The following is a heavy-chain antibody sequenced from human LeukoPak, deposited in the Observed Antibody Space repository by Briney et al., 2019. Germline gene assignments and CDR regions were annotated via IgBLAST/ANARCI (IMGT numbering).Heavy chain of an antibody. CDR3: AKDPVRTIFGVVIRGTPNFDY. Sequence: GGSLRLSCAASGFTFSSYAMSWVRQAPGKGLEWVSAISGSGGSTYYADSVKGRFTISRDNSKNTLYLQMNSLRAEDTAVYYCAKDPVRTIFGVVIRGTPNFDYWGQGTLVTVSS. CDR1: GFTFSSYA. CDR2: ISGSGGST. D-gene: IGHD3-3*01. V-gene: IGHV3-23*01. J-gene: IGHJ4*02.